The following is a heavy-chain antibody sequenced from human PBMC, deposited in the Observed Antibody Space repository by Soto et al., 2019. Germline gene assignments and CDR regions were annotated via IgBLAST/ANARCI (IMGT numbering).Heavy chain of an antibody. CDR1: GYPFSDNQ. CDR3: ARKHSLDYIRWGLDP. D-gene: IGHD4-4*01. Sequence: QVQLVQSGSEVKKPGASVKVSCKASGYPFSDNQIHWLRRAPGQGLEGMGRINPKSDDTNYAQKFQGRVTMTRDTSIDTAYLELTGLTSDDTATYYCARKHSLDYIRWGLDPWGQGTLVTVSS. CDR2: INPKSDDT. J-gene: IGHJ5*02. V-gene: IGHV1-2*02.